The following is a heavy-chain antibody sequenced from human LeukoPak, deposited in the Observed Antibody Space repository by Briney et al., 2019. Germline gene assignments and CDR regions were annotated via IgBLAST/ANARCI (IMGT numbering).Heavy chain of an antibody. J-gene: IGHJ4*02. V-gene: IGHV3-7*05. CDR2: IKEDGTET. CDR3: ARDEFRPLAL. Sequence: PGGSLSLSCVVSGLTFSNCRMTWVRQAPGRGLEWVANIKEDGTETSYVGSVKGRFTISRDNAKNPLYLQMNSLRAEDTALYYCARDEFRPLALWGRGTLVTVSS. CDR1: GLTFSNCR. D-gene: IGHD3-10*01.